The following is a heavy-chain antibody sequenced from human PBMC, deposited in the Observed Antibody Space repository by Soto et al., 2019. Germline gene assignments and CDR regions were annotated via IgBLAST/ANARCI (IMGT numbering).Heavy chain of an antibody. CDR1: GFTFSDYY. Sequence: QVQLVESGGGLVKPGGSLRLSCAASGFTFSDYYMSWIRQAPGKGLEWVSYISSSGKTMYYADSVKGLFTISRDNAKNSLYLQINSLRAEDSAVDYCACPISPAIQPNYFYYIVVWGKGATVTVSS. CDR2: ISSSGKTM. D-gene: IGHD2-2*02. J-gene: IGHJ6*03. CDR3: ACPISPAIQPNYFYYIVV. V-gene: IGHV3-11*01.